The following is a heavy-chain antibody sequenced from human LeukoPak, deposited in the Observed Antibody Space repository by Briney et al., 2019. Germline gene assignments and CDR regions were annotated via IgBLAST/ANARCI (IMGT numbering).Heavy chain of an antibody. CDR3: AKVMLAYCGGDCTLDAFDI. J-gene: IGHJ3*02. V-gene: IGHV3-33*06. D-gene: IGHD2-21*02. Sequence: GGSLRLSCAASGFTFSSYGMHWVRQAPGKGLEWVAVIWYDGSNKYYADSVKGRFTISRDNSKNTLYLQMNSLRAEDTAVYCCAKVMLAYCGGDCTLDAFDIWGQGTMVTVSS. CDR1: GFTFSSYG. CDR2: IWYDGSNK.